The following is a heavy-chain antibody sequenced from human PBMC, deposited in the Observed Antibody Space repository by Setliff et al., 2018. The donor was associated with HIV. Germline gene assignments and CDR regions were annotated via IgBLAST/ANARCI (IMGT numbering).Heavy chain of an antibody. CDR2: IYASGST. CDR1: DDSFSTNY. D-gene: IGHD2-21*02. CDR3: ARLSGDYYYFDY. Sequence: PSETLSLTCNVSDDSFSTNYWSWVRQPPGKGLEWIGYIYASGSTNYNPSLKSRVTISIDTSKNQFSLKLTSVTAADTAVYYCARLSGDYYYFDYWGQGTLVTVSS. V-gene: IGHV4-4*09. J-gene: IGHJ4*02.